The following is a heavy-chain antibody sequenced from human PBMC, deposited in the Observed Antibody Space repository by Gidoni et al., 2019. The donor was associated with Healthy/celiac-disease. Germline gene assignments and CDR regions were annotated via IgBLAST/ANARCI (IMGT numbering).Heavy chain of an antibody. J-gene: IGHJ6*02. CDR3: ATTTVTTQGSPYYYYGMDV. D-gene: IGHD4-17*01. Sequence: EVQLVQSGAEVKKPGESLKISCKGSGYSFTSYWIGWVRQMPGKGLEWMGIIYPGDSDTRYSPSFQGQVTISADKSISTAYLQWSSLKASDTAMYYCATTTVTTQGSPYYYYGMDVWGQGTTVTVSS. CDR1: GYSFTSYW. CDR2: IYPGDSDT. V-gene: IGHV5-51*03.